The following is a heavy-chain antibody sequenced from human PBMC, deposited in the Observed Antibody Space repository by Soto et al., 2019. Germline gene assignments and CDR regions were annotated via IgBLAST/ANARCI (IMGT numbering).Heavy chain of an antibody. CDR1: GGTFSPSS. V-gene: IGHV1-69*14. D-gene: IGHD2-21*02. Sequence: QVQLVQSGAEVKKPGSSVKVSCKASGGTFSPSSINWLRQAPGQRPEWMGNILPIFGTAEYAQKFRGRVTITADKSTNTAYMELRSLFSEDAAVYYCARGRAYGGNSGAVDIWGHGTVVTVSS. J-gene: IGHJ3*02. CDR2: ILPIFGTA. CDR3: ARGRAYGGNSGAVDI.